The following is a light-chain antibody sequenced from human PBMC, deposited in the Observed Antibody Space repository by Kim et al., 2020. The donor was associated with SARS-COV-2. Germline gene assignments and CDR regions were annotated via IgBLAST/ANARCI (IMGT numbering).Light chain of an antibody. V-gene: IGLV6-57*04. CDR2: EDD. Sequence: NFMLTQPLSVSESPGKTVTISCTRSSGGIDDNYVQWYQQRPGGVPTAVIYEDDQRPSGVSDRFSGSIDNSSNSASLTISGLKTEDEADYYCQSYSRSNVVFGGGTQLTVL. CDR3: QSYSRSNVV. J-gene: IGLJ2*01. CDR1: SGGIDDNY.